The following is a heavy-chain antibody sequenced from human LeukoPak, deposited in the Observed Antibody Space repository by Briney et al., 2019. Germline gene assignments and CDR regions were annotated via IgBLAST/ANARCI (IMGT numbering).Heavy chain of an antibody. CDR1: GYTFTSYA. V-gene: IGHV7-4-1*02. D-gene: IGHD2-15*01. J-gene: IGHJ4*02. CDR3: AREGYCSSGSCYYFDY. CDR2: IDTNTGNP. Sequence: ASAKVSCKASGYTFTSYAMNWVRQAPGQGLEWMGWIDTNTGNPTYAQGFTGRFVFSLDTSVSTAYLQISSLKAEDTAVYYCAREGYCSSGSCYYFDYWGQGTLVTVSS.